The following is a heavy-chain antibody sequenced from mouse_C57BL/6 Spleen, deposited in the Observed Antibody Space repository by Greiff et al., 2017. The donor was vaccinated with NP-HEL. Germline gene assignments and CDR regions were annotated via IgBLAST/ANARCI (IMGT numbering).Heavy chain of an antibody. Sequence: VQLKESGAELVRPGASVKLSCTASGFNIKDDYMHWVKQRPEQGLEWIGWIDPENGDTEYAPKFQGKATITADTSSNTAYLQLNSLTSEDTAVYSCTTDYLGDYWGQGTTLTVSS. D-gene: IGHD5-5*01. CDR2: IDPENGDT. CDR3: TTDYLGDY. CDR1: GFNIKDDY. J-gene: IGHJ2*01. V-gene: IGHV14-4*01.